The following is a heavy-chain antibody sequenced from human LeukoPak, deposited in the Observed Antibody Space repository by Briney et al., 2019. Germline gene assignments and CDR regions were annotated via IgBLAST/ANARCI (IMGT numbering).Heavy chain of an antibody. CDR2: IYYSGST. CDR3: ARQRYYDSSGYLFDY. J-gene: IGHJ4*02. V-gene: IGHV4-39*01. CDR1: GDSISSSSYY. D-gene: IGHD3-22*01. Sequence: PSETLSLTRTVSGDSISSSSYYWGWIRQPPGKGLEWIGSIYYSGSTYYNPSLKSRVTISVDTSKNHFSLRLSSVTAADTAVYYCARQRYYDSSGYLFDYWGQGTLVTVSS.